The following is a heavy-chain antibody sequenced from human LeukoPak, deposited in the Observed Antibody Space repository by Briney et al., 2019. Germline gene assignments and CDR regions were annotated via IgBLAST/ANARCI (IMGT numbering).Heavy chain of an antibody. D-gene: IGHD6-19*01. CDR1: GGSFSGYY. CDR3: ARPKAGYSSTDAFDI. Sequence: SETLSLTCTVSGGSFSGYYWNWIRQPPGKGLEWIGEINHSGNTNYNPSLKSRVTISVDTSKNQFSLKLISVTAADTAVYYCARPKAGYSSTDAFDIWGQGTMVTVSS. V-gene: IGHV4-34*01. J-gene: IGHJ3*02. CDR2: INHSGNT.